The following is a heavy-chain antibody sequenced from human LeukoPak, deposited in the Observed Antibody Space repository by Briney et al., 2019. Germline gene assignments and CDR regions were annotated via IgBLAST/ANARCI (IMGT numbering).Heavy chain of an antibody. J-gene: IGHJ4*02. D-gene: IGHD6-19*01. CDR2: ISSSSSYI. CDR3: ARAKQSSGLYFDY. CDR1: GFTFSSYS. V-gene: IGHV3-21*01. Sequence: PGGSLRLSCAASGFTFSSYSMNWVRQAPGKGLEWVSSISSSSSYIYYADSVKGRFTISRDNAKNSLYLQMNSLRAEDTAVYYCARAKQSSGLYFDYWGQGTLVTVSS.